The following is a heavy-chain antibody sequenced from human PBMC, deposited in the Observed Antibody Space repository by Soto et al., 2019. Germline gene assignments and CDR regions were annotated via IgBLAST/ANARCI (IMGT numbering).Heavy chain of an antibody. CDR2: ISSSAVYI. V-gene: IGHV3-21*01. D-gene: IGHD3-10*01. Sequence: XVSLSLSCAASGFHFITYALSWVRHAPGKGLEWVASISSSAVYIDYADSVKGRFTISRDNANNSLYLQMNSLRAEDTAVYCCARDSGSGSADSVNHYLDYWGHGTLVTVSS. CDR1: GFHFITYA. J-gene: IGHJ4*01. CDR3: ARDSGSGSADSVNHYLDY.